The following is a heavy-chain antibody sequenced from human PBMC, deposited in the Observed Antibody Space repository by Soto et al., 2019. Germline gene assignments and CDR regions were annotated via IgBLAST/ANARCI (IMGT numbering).Heavy chain of an antibody. J-gene: IGHJ6*02. CDR2: ISYDGSNK. CDR3: AKRSLYYYYGMDV. CDR1: GFTFSSYG. Sequence: QVQLVESGGGVVQPGRSLRLSCAASGFTFSSYGMHWVRQAPGKGLEWVAVISYDGSNKYYADSVKGRFTISRDNSKNTLYLQMNSLRAEDTAVYYCAKRSLYYYYGMDVWGQGTTVTVSS. V-gene: IGHV3-30*18.